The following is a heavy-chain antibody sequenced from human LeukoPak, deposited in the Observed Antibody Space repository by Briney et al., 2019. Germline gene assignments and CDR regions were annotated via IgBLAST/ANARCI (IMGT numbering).Heavy chain of an antibody. D-gene: IGHD5-24*01. CDR2: ISSSSSYI. Sequence: GGSLRLSCAASGFTFSSYSMNWVRQAPGKGLEWVSSISSSSSYIYYADSVKGRFTISRDNAKNSLYLQMNSLRAEDTAVYYCARGWLQWDNWFDPWGQGTLVTVSS. CDR3: ARGWLQWDNWFDP. CDR1: GFTFSSYS. V-gene: IGHV3-21*01. J-gene: IGHJ5*02.